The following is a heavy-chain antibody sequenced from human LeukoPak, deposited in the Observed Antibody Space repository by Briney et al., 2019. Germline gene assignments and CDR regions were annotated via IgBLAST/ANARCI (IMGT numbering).Heavy chain of an antibody. CDR2: MNPNSGNT. CDR3: ARVTDYYDSSGA. D-gene: IGHD3-22*01. CDR1: GYTFTGYY. J-gene: IGHJ4*02. V-gene: IGHV1-8*02. Sequence: GASVKVSCKASGYTFTGYYMHWVRQATGQGLEWMGWMNPNSGNTGYAQKFQGRVTMTRNTSISTAYMELSSLRSEDTAVYYCARVTDYYDSSGAWGQGTLVTVSS.